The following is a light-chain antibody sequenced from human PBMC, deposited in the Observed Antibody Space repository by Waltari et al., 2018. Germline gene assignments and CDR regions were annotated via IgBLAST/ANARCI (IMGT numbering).Light chain of an antibody. CDR1: SSDVGGYNY. V-gene: IGLV2-14*01. J-gene: IGLJ3*02. CDR2: DVS. CDR3: SSYTSSSTWV. Sequence: QSALPQPASVSGSPGQSITLPCTGTSSDVGGYNYVSWYQQHPGKAPKFMIYDVSKRPSGVSNRFSGSKSGNTASLTISGLQAEDEADYYCSSYTSSSTWVFGGGTKLTVL.